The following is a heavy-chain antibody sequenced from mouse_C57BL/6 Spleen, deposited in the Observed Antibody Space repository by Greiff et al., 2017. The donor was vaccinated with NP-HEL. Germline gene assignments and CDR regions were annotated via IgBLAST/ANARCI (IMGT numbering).Heavy chain of an antibody. J-gene: IGHJ1*03. CDR3: AIDYGKYVRYWYFDV. CDR2: IHPSDSDT. CDR1: GYTFTSYW. D-gene: IGHD2-1*01. Sequence: QVQLQQPGAELVKPGASVKVSCKASGYTFTSYWMHWVKQRPGQGLEWIGRIHPSDSDTNYNQKVKGKATLTVDKSSSTAYMQLSSLTSEDSAVYYCAIDYGKYVRYWYFDVWGTGTTVTVSS. V-gene: IGHV1-74*01.